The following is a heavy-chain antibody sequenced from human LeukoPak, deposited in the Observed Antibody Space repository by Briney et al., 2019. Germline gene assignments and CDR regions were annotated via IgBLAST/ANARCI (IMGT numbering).Heavy chain of an antibody. CDR2: IWYDGTNE. J-gene: IGHJ4*02. CDR1: GFTFSSYG. V-gene: IGHV3-33*01. D-gene: IGHD3-16*01. CDR3: ARDRVLHYFDY. Sequence: GGSLRLSCAASGFTFSSYGMHWVRQAPGKGLEWVALIWYDGTNEYYADSVKGRFTISRDSSKNTLYLQMTSLRADDTAVYYCARDRVLHYFDYWGQGALVTVSS.